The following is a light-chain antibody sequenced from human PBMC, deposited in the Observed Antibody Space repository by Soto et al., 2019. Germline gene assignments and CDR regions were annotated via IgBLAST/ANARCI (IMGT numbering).Light chain of an antibody. CDR1: QSVSSSY. CDR3: QQYGSSPET. V-gene: IGKV3-20*01. CDR2: GAS. Sequence: VLTPASGPLSLSPGENANISWRASQSVSSSYLAWYQQKPGQAPRLLIYGASSRATGIPDRFSGSGSGTDFTLTISRLEPEDFAVYYCQQYGSSPETFGHGTK. J-gene: IGKJ1*01.